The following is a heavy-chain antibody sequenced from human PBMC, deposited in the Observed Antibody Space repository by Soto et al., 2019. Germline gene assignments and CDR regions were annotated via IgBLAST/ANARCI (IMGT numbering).Heavy chain of an antibody. V-gene: IGHV4-34*01. CDR2: NNHIGTT. D-gene: IGHD3-3*01. Sequence: QVQLQQWGAGLLKPSETLSLTCAVYGGSFSGYYWSWIRQPPGKGLEWIGENNHIGTTNYNPSLKRLLTISVDMSMNQFSLKLSSVTAADTAVYYSSTQNVRFFESLRNTLYYMALSGKWTPVTASS. CDR1: GGSFSGYY. CDR3: STQNVRFFESLRNTLYYMAL. J-gene: IGHJ6*03.